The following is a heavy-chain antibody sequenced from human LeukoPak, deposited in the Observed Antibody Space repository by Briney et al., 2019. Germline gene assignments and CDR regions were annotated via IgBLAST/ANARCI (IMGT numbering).Heavy chain of an antibody. CDR2: IYHSGST. V-gene: IGHV4-30-2*01. Sequence: PSQTLSLTCAVSGGSISSGGYSWSWIRQPPGKGLEWIGYIYHSGSTYYNPSLKSRVTMSVDTSKNQFSLKLSSVTAADTAVYYCARGPPPDFDYWGQGTLVTVSS. J-gene: IGHJ4*02. CDR3: ARGPPPDFDY. CDR1: GGSISSGGYS.